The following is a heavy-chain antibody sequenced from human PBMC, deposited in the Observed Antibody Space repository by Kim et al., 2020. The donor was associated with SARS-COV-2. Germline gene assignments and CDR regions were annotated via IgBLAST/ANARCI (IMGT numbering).Heavy chain of an antibody. Sequence: STNNDPSHKRRVTRSVDTSKNQFSLKLSSVTAADTAVYYCARGDGYNLLYWGQGTLVTVSS. V-gene: IGHV4-4*07. CDR3: ARGDGYNLLY. J-gene: IGHJ4*02. D-gene: IGHD5-12*01. CDR2: ST.